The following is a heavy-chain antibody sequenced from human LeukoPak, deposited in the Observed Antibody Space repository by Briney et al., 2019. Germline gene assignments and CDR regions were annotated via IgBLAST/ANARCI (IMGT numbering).Heavy chain of an antibody. J-gene: IGHJ4*02. D-gene: IGHD2/OR15-2a*01. CDR1: GFTFSSYA. CDR2: ISSNGGST. CDR3: ARDGTTAPPDY. Sequence: PGGSLRLSCAASGFTFSSYAMHWVRQAPGKGLEYVSAISSNGGSTYYANSVKGRFTISRDNSKNTLYLQMGSLRAEDMAVYYCARDGTTAPPDYWGQGTLVTVSS. V-gene: IGHV3-64*01.